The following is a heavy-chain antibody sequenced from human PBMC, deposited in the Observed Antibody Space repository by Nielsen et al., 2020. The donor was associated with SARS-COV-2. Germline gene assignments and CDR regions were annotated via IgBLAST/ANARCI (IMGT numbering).Heavy chain of an antibody. Sequence: GESLKISCPASGFAFSGSAIHWVRQASGKGLEWLGRIRSKANSYATDYAGSVKGRFTVSRDDSMKTAFLQMHSLKIEDTAVYYCTKKRGGPDCGRTPCPDVWGQGTTVTVSS. CDR3: TKKRGGPDCGRTPCPDV. V-gene: IGHV3-73*01. D-gene: IGHD2-21*01. CDR2: IRSKANSYAT. CDR1: GFAFSGSA. J-gene: IGHJ6*02.